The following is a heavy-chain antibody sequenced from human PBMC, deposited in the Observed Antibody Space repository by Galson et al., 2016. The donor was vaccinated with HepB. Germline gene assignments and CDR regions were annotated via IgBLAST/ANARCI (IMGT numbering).Heavy chain of an antibody. CDR3: AKGKGRGTWHTYAFDI. CDR2: ISGSGGRT. D-gene: IGHD5-24*01. Sequence: SLRLSCAGSGFPFNVFVMRWVRQAPGKGLEWVSSISGSGGRTHYSDSVKGRFTISRDNSKNTLYLQMNSLRADDTALYYCAKGKGRGTWHTYAFDIWGQGTMVTVSS. V-gene: IGHV3-23*01. J-gene: IGHJ3*02. CDR1: GFPFNVFV.